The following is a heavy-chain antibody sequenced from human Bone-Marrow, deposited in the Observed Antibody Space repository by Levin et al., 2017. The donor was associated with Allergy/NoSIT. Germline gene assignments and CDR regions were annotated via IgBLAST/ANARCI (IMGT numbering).Heavy chain of an antibody. CDR2: INTDGTSP. J-gene: IGHJ3*01. D-gene: IGHD1-14*01. CDR3: TRNRYGAFDL. V-gene: IGHV3-74*01. Sequence: AGGSLRLSCVGSGFTFDNYWIHWVRQVPGKGLVWVSGINTDGTSPRYGDSVKGRVTISRDNAKKMVYLDMRSLRVDDTALFYCTRNRYGAFDLWGQGTMVIVSS. CDR1: GFTFDNYW.